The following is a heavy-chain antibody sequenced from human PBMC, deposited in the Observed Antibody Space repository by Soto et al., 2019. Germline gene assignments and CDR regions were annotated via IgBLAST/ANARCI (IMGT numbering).Heavy chain of an antibody. V-gene: IGHV3-23*01. CDR1: GFNFRSYA. J-gene: IGHJ4*01. D-gene: IGHD6-13*01. CDR2: ISGSGGTS. Sequence: DVELSESGGGLVQPGGSLRLSCAASGFNFRSYAMSWVRRAPGKGLEWVSAISGSGGTSYFADSVRGRFTISRDNSKNTLYLQLSSLRVEDTAEYFCAKGRGSSGTIDYWGHGKLGTVSS. CDR3: AKGRGSSGTIDY.